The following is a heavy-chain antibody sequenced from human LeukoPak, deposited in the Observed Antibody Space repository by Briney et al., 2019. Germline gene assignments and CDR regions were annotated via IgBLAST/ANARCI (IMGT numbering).Heavy chain of an antibody. J-gene: IGHJ4*02. CDR2: ISSSSSYI. V-gene: IGHV3-21*01. CDR1: GFTFSSYS. D-gene: IGHD4-17*01. CDR3: ARARTVTTLSFDY. Sequence: PGGSLRLSCAASGFTFSSYSMNWVRQAPGKGLEWVSSISSSSSYIYYADSVKGRFTISRDNAKNSLYLQMNSLRAEDTAVYHCARARTVTTLSFDYWGQGTLVTVSS.